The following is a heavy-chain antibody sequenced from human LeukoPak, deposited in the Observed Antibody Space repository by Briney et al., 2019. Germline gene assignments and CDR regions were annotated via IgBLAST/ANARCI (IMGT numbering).Heavy chain of an antibody. Sequence: SETLSLTCTVSGDSINSYYWSWIRQPPGKGLEWIGYIYYSGSTNYNPSIKSRVIISVDTSKNQFSLKLSSVTAADTAVYYCARSLRGYRFATDYWGQGTLVTVSS. CDR3: ARSLRGYRFATDY. J-gene: IGHJ4*02. D-gene: IGHD5-18*01. CDR1: GDSINSYY. V-gene: IGHV4-59*08. CDR2: IYYSGST.